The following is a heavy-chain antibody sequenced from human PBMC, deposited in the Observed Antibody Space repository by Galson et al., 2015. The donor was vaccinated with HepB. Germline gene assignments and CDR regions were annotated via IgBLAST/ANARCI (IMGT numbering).Heavy chain of an antibody. Sequence: QSGAEVKKPGESLKISCKGSGYSFTSYWIGWVRQMPGKGLEWMGIIYPGDSDTRYSPSFQGQVTISADKSISTAYLQWSSLKASDTAMYYCARQTPVVVAAIRPNNYYYYGMDVWGQGTTVTVSS. CDR3: ARQTPVVVAAIRPNNYYYYGMDV. J-gene: IGHJ6*02. CDR1: GYSFTSYW. CDR2: IYPGDSDT. V-gene: IGHV5-51*01. D-gene: IGHD2-15*01.